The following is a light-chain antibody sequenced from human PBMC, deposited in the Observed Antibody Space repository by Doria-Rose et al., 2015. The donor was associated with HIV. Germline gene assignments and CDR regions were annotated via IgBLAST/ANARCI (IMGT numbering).Light chain of an antibody. CDR1: QSLLYTSKNY. J-gene: IGKJ3*01. CDR2: WAS. CDR3: QQYYDTPS. Sequence: DIQGTQSPESLGMSLGERATLNCKSNQSLLYTSKNYLAWYQQKPGQPPKLLIYWASTRQSGVAARFSGSGSGTDFTLTISSLEAEDVAVYYCQQYYDTPSFGPGTTVDIK. V-gene: IGKV4-1*01.